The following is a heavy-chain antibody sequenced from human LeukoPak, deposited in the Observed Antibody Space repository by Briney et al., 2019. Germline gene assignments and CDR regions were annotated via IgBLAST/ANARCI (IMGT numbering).Heavy chain of an antibody. D-gene: IGHD1-1*01. V-gene: IGHV4-30-4*01. CDR2: IYYSGST. J-gene: IGHJ2*01. Sequence: SQTLSLTCTVSGGSISSGDYYWSWIRQPTGKGLEWIGYIYYSGSTYYNPSLKSRVTISVDTSKNQFSLKLSSVTAADTAVYYSARGAGMAPVFDLWGRGTLVTVSS. CDR1: GGSISSGDYY. CDR3: ARGAGMAPVFDL.